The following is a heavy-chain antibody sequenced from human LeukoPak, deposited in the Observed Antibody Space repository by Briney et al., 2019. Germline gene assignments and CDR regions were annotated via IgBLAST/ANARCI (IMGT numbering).Heavy chain of an antibody. CDR1: GFTFSSYS. CDR3: ARQDSSGYYYLDY. CDR2: ISSSSSYI. V-gene: IGHV3-21*01. Sequence: GGSLRLSCAASGFTFSSYSMNWVRQAPGKGLEWVSSISSSSSYIYYADSVKGRFTISRDNAKNSLYLQMNSLRAEDTAVYYCARQDSSGYYYLDYWGQGTLVTVSS. D-gene: IGHD3-22*01. J-gene: IGHJ4*02.